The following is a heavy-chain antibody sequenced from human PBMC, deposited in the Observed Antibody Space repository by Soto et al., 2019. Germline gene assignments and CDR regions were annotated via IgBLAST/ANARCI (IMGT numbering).Heavy chain of an antibody. D-gene: IGHD3-10*01. Sequence: GGSLRLSCAVSGFNFSDYYMTWIRQAPGKGLEWISYISTNSRYIKYADSIKGRFTISRDNAKGSLYLQMNSLRAEDTAIYYCARGLGGSYFIAYWGQGTLVTVSS. J-gene: IGHJ4*02. CDR1: GFNFSDYY. V-gene: IGHV3-11*06. CDR3: ARGLGGSYFIAY. CDR2: ISTNSRYI.